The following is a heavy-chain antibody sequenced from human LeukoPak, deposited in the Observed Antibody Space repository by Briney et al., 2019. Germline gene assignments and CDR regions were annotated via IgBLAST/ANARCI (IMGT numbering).Heavy chain of an antibody. D-gene: IGHD5-18*01. CDR3: ASPGYSYGGARDY. V-gene: IGHV3-30*03. CDR2: ISYDGSNK. J-gene: IGHJ4*02. Sequence: PGRSLRLSCAASGFTFSSYGMHWVRQAPGKGLEWVAVISYDGSNKYYADSVKGRFTISSDNSKNTLYLQMNSLRAEDTAVYYCASPGYSYGGARDYWGQGTLVTVSS. CDR1: GFTFSSYG.